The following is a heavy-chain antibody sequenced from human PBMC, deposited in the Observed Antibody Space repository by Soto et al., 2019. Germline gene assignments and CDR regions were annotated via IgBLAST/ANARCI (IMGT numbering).Heavy chain of an antibody. D-gene: IGHD5-12*01. CDR3: AKGDNLGPKTGYAFDP. CDR1: GDSVSSNTAS. CDR2: TYFRSKWYN. J-gene: IGHJ5*02. Sequence: SQTLSLTCAISGDSVSSNTASWNWIGQSPSRGLEWLGRTYFRSKWYNDYAVSVESRIIINPDTSNNQFSLQLNSVTPEDTAVYFCAKGDNLGPKTGYAFDPWGQGIMVTVSS. V-gene: IGHV6-1*01.